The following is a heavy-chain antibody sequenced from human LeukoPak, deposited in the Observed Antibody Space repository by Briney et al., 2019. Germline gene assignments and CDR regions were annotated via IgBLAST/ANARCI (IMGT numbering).Heavy chain of an antibody. V-gene: IGHV4-59*08. CDR1: GGSISSYY. CDR2: IYYSGST. D-gene: IGHD3-22*01. Sequence: SETLSLTCTVSGGSISSYYWSWIRQPPGKGLEWIGYIYYSGSTNYNPSLKSRVTISVDTSKNQYSLKLSSVTAADTAVYYCARHPGSGWLFDEPFGYWGQGTLVTVSS. J-gene: IGHJ4*02. CDR3: ARHPGSGWLFDEPFGY.